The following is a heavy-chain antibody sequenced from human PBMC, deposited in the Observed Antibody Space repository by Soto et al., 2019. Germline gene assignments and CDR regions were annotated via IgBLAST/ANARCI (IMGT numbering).Heavy chain of an antibody. J-gene: IGHJ5*02. D-gene: IGHD5-18*01. CDR2: IYYSGST. V-gene: IGHV4-59*01. CDR3: GRDYGYNYGYYRWFDP. Sequence: SETLSLTCTVSGGSISSYYWSWIRQPPGKGLEWIGYIYYSGSTNYNPSLKSRVTISVDTSKNQFSLRLSSVTAADTAVYYCGRDYGYNYGYYRWFDPWGQGTLVTVSS. CDR1: GGSISSYY.